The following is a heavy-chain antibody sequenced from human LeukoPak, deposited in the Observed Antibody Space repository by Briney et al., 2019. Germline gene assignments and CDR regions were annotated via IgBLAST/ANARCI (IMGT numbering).Heavy chain of an antibody. D-gene: IGHD3-22*01. CDR2: FDPEDGET. CDR3: ATASPYYYDSSGYYYFDY. J-gene: IGHJ4*02. CDR1: GYTLTELS. Sequence: ASVTVSFTVSGYTLTELSMHWVRQAPGKGLEWMGGFDPEDGETIYAQKFQGRVTMTEDTSTDTAYMELSSLRSEDTAVYYCATASPYYYDSSGYYYFDYWGQGTLVTVSS. V-gene: IGHV1-24*01.